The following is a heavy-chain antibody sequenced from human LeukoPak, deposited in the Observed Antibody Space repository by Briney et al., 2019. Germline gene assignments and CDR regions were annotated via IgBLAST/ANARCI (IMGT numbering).Heavy chain of an antibody. Sequence: PGGSLRLSCVASGFTFSSYAMSWVRQAPGKGLEWVSTSADHTYYADSVKGRFTISRDNAKNSLYLQMNSLRAEDTAVYYCARGPSGGNGFSYWGQGTLVTVSS. CDR1: GFTFSSYA. J-gene: IGHJ4*02. V-gene: IGHV3-21*01. CDR3: ARGPSGGNGFSY. CDR2: SADHT. D-gene: IGHD2-15*01.